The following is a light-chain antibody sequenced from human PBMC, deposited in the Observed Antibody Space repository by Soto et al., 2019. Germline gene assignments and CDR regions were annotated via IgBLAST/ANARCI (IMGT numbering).Light chain of an antibody. V-gene: IGLV2-14*03. CDR2: DVS. CDR1: SRDVGAYDF. CDR3: GSYTIRSSRV. J-gene: IGLJ1*01. Sequence: QSALTQPASVSGSPGQSITISCTGTSRDVGAYDFVSWYQQHPGKAPKLMIYDVSNRPSGVSTRFSGSKSGNTASLTISGLQAEDEADYYCGSYTIRSSRVFGTGTKLTVL.